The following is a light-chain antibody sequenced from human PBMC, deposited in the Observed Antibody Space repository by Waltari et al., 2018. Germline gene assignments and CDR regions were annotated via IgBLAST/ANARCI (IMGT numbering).Light chain of an antibody. CDR2: DVR. Sequence: QSALTQPASVSGSPGQSITISCPGTNSYVGGYDYVSWYPQHPGKAPPHIIFDVRKRPSGVSNRFSGSKSGNTASLTISGLQAEDEADYYCNSYTSSSTRVFGGGTKLTVL. CDR3: NSYTSSSTRV. J-gene: IGLJ2*01. CDR1: NSYVGGYDY. V-gene: IGLV2-14*03.